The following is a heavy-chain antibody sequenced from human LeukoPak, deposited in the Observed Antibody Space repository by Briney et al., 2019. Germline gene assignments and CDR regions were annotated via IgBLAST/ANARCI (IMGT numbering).Heavy chain of an antibody. V-gene: IGHV1-69*01. CDR3: ASYSRVAATVTSSYYYYYGMDV. D-gene: IGHD4-17*01. J-gene: IGHJ6*02. CDR2: IIPIFGTA. Sequence: SVKVSCKASGGTFSSYAISWVRQAPGQGLEWMGGIIPIFGTANYAQKFQGRVTITADESTSTAYMELSSLRSEDTAVYYCASYSRVAATVTSSYYYYYGMDVWGQGATVTVSS. CDR1: GGTFSSYA.